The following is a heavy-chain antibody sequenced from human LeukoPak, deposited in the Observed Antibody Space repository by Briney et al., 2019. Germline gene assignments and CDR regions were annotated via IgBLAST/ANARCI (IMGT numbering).Heavy chain of an antibody. D-gene: IGHD2-15*01. J-gene: IGHJ4*02. Sequence: GGSLRLSCAASGFTFSSYAMSWVRQAPGKGLEWVSGTSGSGGSTYYAGSVKGRFTISRDNSKNTLYLQMNSLRVEDTAVFYCAKNGGSQCYSHLDSWGQGTLVTVSS. CDR2: TSGSGGST. V-gene: IGHV3-23*01. CDR3: AKNGGSQCYSHLDS. CDR1: GFTFSSYA.